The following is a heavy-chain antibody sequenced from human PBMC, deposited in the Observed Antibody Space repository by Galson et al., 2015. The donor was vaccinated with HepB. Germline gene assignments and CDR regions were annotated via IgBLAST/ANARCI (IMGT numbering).Heavy chain of an antibody. Sequence: SLRLSCAASGFSFSTNTMHWVRRAPGKGLEYVSSIVSHGGSTYYAESVKGRFTISRDNSKNTLYLQMSSLRTEDTAVYYCVKDVRWSFQYWGQGNLVTVSS. CDR1: GFSFSTNT. J-gene: IGHJ4*02. D-gene: IGHD2-15*01. CDR3: VKDVRWSFQY. V-gene: IGHV3-64D*06. CDR2: IVSHGGST.